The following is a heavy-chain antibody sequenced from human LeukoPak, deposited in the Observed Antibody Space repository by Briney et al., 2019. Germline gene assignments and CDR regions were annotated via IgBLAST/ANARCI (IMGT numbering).Heavy chain of an antibody. CDR1: GFTFSDYY. V-gene: IGHV4-34*01. D-gene: IGHD1-1*01. Sequence: GSLRLSCAASGFTFSDYYMSWIRQPPGKGLEWIGEINHSGSTNYNPSLKSRVTISVDTSKNQFSLKLSSVTAADTAVYYCARITTRSAGFDYWGQGTLVTVSS. CDR3: ARITTRSAGFDY. J-gene: IGHJ4*02. CDR2: INHSGST.